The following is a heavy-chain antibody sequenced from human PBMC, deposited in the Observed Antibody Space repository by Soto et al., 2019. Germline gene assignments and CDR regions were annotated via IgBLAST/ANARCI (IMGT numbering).Heavy chain of an antibody. CDR1: GFTFSSYA. CDR2: ISYDGSNK. V-gene: IGHV3-30-3*01. J-gene: IGHJ4*02. D-gene: IGHD3-10*01. CDR3: VRDVDGDLDY. Sequence: QVQLVESGGGVVQPGRSLRLSCAASGFTFSSYAMHWVRQAPGKGLEWVAVISYDGSNKYYADSVKGRFTISRDNSKNTLYLQMNSLRAEDTAVYYCVRDVDGDLDYWGQGTLVTVSS.